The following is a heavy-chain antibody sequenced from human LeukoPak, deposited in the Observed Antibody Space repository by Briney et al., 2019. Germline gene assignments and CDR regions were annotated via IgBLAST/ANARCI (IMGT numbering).Heavy chain of an antibody. J-gene: IGHJ4*02. V-gene: IGHV3-21*01. CDR3: ARVGHTFLGVGASDY. CDR1: GFTFSSYS. D-gene: IGHD1-26*01. Sequence: GGSLRLSCAASGFTFSSYSMNWVRQAPGKGLEWVSSISSSSSYIYYADSVKGRFTISRDNAKNSLYLQMNSLRAEDTAVYYCARVGHTFLGVGASDYWGQGTLVTVSS. CDR2: ISSSSSYI.